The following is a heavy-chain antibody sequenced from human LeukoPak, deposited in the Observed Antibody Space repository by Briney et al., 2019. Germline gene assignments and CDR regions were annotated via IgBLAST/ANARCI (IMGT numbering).Heavy chain of an antibody. Sequence: GGSLRLSCEASGFTFSRYGMHWVRQAPGKGVEWVAFIQDDGRRTEYADSVKGRFTISRDNSKNKHYVQMNSLRPDDTALYYCAKRAESNSGPFDYWGQGTVVTVSS. V-gene: IGHV3-30*02. D-gene: IGHD5-12*01. CDR3: AKRAESNSGPFDY. J-gene: IGHJ4*02. CDR1: GFTFSRYG. CDR2: IQDDGRRT.